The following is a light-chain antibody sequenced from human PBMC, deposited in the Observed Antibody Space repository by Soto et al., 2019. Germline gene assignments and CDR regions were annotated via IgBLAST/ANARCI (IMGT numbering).Light chain of an antibody. V-gene: IGKV3D-20*02. J-gene: IGKJ4*01. CDR3: QQRSNWPRLT. Sequence: EIVLRQSPGTLSLSPGERATLSCRASQSVSSSYLAWYQQKPGQAPRLLXYGASSRATGIPDRFSGSGSGTDFTLTISSLEPDDFAAYYCQQRSNWPRLTFGGGTKVDIK. CDR1: QSVSSSY. CDR2: GAS.